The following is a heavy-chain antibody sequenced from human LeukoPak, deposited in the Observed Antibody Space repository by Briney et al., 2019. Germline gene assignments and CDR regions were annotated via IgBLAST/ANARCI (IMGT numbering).Heavy chain of an antibody. Sequence: PGGSLRLSCAASGFTFSSYAMSWVRQAPGKGLEWVSTISNSGGSTYYADSVKGRFTISRGNSRNTLYLQMHSLTAEDTAVYYCAKDRMLYSTGEFDYWGQGTLVTVSS. J-gene: IGHJ4*02. D-gene: IGHD2-15*01. CDR3: AKDRMLYSTGEFDY. CDR1: GFTFSSYA. V-gene: IGHV3-23*01. CDR2: ISNSGGST.